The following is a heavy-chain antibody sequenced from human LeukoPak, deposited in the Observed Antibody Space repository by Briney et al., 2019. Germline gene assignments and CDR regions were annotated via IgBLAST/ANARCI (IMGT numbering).Heavy chain of an antibody. CDR1: GFSFSSYS. V-gene: IGHV3-48*04. CDR2: ISHTGSTM. D-gene: IGHD3-10*01. Sequence: PGGSLRLSCAASGFSFSSYSMNWVRQAPGKGLEWVSYISHTGSTMSYADSVKGRFTISRDNARNSLYLQMNSVRAEDTAVYYCAIPPLSGTGSSRPLAEMDVWGQGTTVTVSS. CDR3: AIPPLSGTGSSRPLAEMDV. J-gene: IGHJ6*02.